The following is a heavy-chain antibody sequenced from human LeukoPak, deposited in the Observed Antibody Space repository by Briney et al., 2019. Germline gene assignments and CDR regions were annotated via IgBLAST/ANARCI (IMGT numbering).Heavy chain of an antibody. CDR3: AKNPGIRGYYYVEGTEYFQH. J-gene: IGHJ1*01. Sequence: GGSLRLSCAASGFTFSSYAMSWVRQAPGKGLEWVSVISGSGANTYYADSVKSRFTLSRDNSQNTVSLQMNSLRAEDTAVYYCAKNPGIRGYYYVEGTEYFQHWGQGALVTVSS. CDR1: GFTFSSYA. CDR2: ISGSGANT. V-gene: IGHV3-23*01. D-gene: IGHD3-22*01.